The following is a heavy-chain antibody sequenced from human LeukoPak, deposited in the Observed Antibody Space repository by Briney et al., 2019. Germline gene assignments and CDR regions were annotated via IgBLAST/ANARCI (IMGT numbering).Heavy chain of an antibody. V-gene: IGHV3-7*01. J-gene: IGHJ4*02. Sequence: AGGSLRLSCAASGFTFSSFWMSWFRQTPGMGLEWVGNIKTDGSEKYYVDSVKGRFTISRDNAKNSLFLQMNSLRAEDTAVYYCVRDCVWGTFDPDYWGQGTLVTVTS. CDR2: IKTDGSEK. D-gene: IGHD3-16*01. CDR3: VRDCVWGTFDPDY. CDR1: GFTFSSFW.